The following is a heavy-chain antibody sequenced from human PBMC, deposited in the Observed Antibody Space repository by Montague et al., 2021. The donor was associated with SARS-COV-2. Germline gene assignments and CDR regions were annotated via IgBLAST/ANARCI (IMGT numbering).Heavy chain of an antibody. D-gene: IGHD3-3*01. CDR1: GGSVSSSGYY. CDR3: ARVPLAHITIGGVVTSSDY. CDR2: IYYSGST. J-gene: IGHJ4*02. V-gene: IGHV4-61*08. Sequence: SETLSLTCTVSGGSVSSSGYYWSWIRQPPGEGLEWIGYIYYSGSTNYNPSLKSRVTISLDTSKNQFSLKLSSVTAADTAVYYCARVPLAHITIGGVVTSSDYWGQGTLVTVSS.